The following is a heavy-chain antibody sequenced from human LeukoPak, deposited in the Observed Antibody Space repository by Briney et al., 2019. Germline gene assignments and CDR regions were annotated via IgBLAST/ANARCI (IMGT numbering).Heavy chain of an antibody. CDR2: MNPNSGNT. V-gene: IGHV1-8*01. J-gene: IGHJ6*02. Sequence: ASVKVSCKASGYTFTSYDINWVRQATGQGLEWMGWMNPNSGNTGYAQKFQGGVTMTRNTSISTAYMELSSLRSEDTAVYYCARGGEYPMIFGVVIIQDYYYYGMDVWGQGTTVTVSS. CDR1: GYTFTSYD. D-gene: IGHD3/OR15-3a*01. CDR3: ARGGEYPMIFGVVIIQDYYYYGMDV.